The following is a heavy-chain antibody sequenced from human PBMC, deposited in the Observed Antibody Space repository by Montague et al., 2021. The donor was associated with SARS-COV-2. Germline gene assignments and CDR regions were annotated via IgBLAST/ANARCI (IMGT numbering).Heavy chain of an antibody. CDR2: FDPQHGET. CDR3: ATESIVGVVIYALAF. V-gene: IGHV1-24*01. Sequence: SVKVSCKASGYTLNAVPIHWVRQAPGEGLEWMGRFDPQHGETVYSQNFKGRVTMTEDPSTETAYLELSNLISDDTSVYYRATESIVGVVIYALAFWGQGTLVTVSS. J-gene: IGHJ3*01. D-gene: IGHD3-3*01. CDR1: GYTLNAVP.